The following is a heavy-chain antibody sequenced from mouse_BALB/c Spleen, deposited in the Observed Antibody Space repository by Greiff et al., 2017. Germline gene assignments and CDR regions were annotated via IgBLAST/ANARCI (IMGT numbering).Heavy chain of an antibody. V-gene: IGHV1-18*01. J-gene: IGHJ4*01. Sequence: EVKLVESGPELVKPGASVKISCKTSGYTFTEYTMHWVKQSHGKSLEWIGGINPNNGGTSYNQKFKGKATLTVDKSSSTAYMELRSLTSEDSAVYYRARRRDYGFGAMDYWGQGTSVTVSS. CDR2: INPNNGGT. CDR1: GYTFTEYT. D-gene: IGHD1-2*01. CDR3: ARRRDYGFGAMDY.